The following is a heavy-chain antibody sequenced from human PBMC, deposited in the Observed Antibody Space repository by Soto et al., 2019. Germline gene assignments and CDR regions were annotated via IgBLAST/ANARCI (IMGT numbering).Heavy chain of an antibody. J-gene: IGHJ4*02. D-gene: IGHD6-19*01. CDR2: VTSDTKTI. V-gene: IGHV3-48*02. Sequence: EVQLVESWGDLVQRGGSLRLSCVAAGFTVSVYRMHWVRQAPGKGLQWFSYVTSDTKTIKYADSVKGRFTISRDNAKNSVYLQMNSLRDEDTAVYYCARSVEGHFDYWGQGTVVTVFS. CDR3: ARSVEGHFDY. CDR1: GFTVSVYR.